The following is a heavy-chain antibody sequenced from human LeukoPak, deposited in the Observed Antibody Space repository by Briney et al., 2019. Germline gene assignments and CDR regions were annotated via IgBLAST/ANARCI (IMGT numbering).Heavy chain of an antibody. D-gene: IGHD3-22*01. J-gene: IGHJ4*02. Sequence: SETLSLTCAVSGYSIRSGYCWGWIRQPPGKGLEWIGSIYHSGSTYYNPSLKSRVTISVDTSKKQFSLKLTSVTAADTAVYYFARAWDSSGYVDYWGQGTLVTVSS. CDR1: GYSIRSGYC. CDR2: IYHSGST. V-gene: IGHV4-38-2*01. CDR3: ARAWDSSGYVDY.